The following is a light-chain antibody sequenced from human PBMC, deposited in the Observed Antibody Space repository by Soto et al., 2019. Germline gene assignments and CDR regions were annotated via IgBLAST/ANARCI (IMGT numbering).Light chain of an antibody. CDR2: GAS. Sequence: EIVLTQSPGTLSLSPGERATLSYTTSQSVSSSDLAWYQQKPGQAPRLLIYGASSRATGIPDRFSGSGSGTDFTLTISRLEPEDFAVYYCQQYGTSFWTFGQGTRVEIK. CDR3: QQYGTSFWT. CDR1: QSVSSSD. V-gene: IGKV3-20*01. J-gene: IGKJ1*01.